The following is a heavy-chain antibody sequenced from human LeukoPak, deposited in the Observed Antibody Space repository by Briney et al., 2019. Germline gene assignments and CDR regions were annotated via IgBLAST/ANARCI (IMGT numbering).Heavy chain of an antibody. J-gene: IGHJ4*02. CDR1: GFTFDDYA. Sequence: GRSVRLSCAASGFTFDDYAMHWVRQAPGKGLEWVSGISWNSGSIGYADSVKGRFTISRDNAKNSLYLQMNSLRAEDMALYYYAKDIASSADGIDYWGQGTLVTVSS. V-gene: IGHV3-9*03. CDR2: ISWNSGSI. CDR3: AKDIASSADGIDY.